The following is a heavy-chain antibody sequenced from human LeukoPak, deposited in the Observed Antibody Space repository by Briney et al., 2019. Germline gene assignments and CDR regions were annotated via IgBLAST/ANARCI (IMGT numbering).Heavy chain of an antibody. J-gene: IGHJ4*02. CDR2: ISAYNGNT. D-gene: IGHD3-22*01. CDR3: ARDRGVRHYYDSSGHPL. Sequence: ASVKVSCKASGYTFTSYGISWVRQAPGQGLEWMGWISAYNGNTNYAQKLRGRVTMTTDTSTSTAYMELRSLRSDDTAVYYCARDRGVRHYYDSSGHPLWGQGTLVTVSS. V-gene: IGHV1-18*01. CDR1: GYTFTSYG.